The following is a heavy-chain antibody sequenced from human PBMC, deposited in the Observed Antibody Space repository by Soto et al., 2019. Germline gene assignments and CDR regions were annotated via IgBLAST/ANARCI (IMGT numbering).Heavy chain of an antibody. CDR3: ARGASSGYQNDKYFDY. D-gene: IGHD3-22*01. CDR2: IYHSGST. CDR1: GGSISSGGYS. Sequence: PSETLSHTCAVSGGSISSGGYSWSWIRQPPGKGLEWIGYIYHSGSTYYNPSLKSRVTISVDRSKNQFSLKLSSVTAADTAVYYCARGASSGYQNDKYFDYWGQGTLVTVSS. J-gene: IGHJ4*02. V-gene: IGHV4-30-2*01.